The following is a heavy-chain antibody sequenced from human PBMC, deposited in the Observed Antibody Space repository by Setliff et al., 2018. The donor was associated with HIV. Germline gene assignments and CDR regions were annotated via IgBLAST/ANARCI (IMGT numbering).Heavy chain of an antibody. CDR1: GDSTSSGSYY. V-gene: IGHV4-61*09. J-gene: IGHJ6*03. CDR3: ARVSITYWYSIPRDYYYYMDV. Sequence: SETLSLTCTVSGDSTSSGSYYWTWIRQSAGKGLEWIGHIYTSGSTDYNPSLKSRLTITVDTSKNHFSLKLRSVTAADTAVYYCARVSITYWYSIPRDYYYYMDVWGEGTTVTVSS. CDR2: IYTSGST. D-gene: IGHD2-8*02.